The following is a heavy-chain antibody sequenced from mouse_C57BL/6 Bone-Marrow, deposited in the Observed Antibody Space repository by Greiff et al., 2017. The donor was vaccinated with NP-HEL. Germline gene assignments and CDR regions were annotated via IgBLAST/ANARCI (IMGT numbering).Heavy chain of an antibody. CDR1: GYSITSAY. Sequence: EVMLVESGPGLAKPSQTLSLTCSVTGYSITSAYWNWIRKFPGNKLEYMGYISYSGSTYYNTSLKSRISITRDTSTNQYYLQLNSVTTEDTATYYCARSYSNSLAWFAYWGQGTLVTVSA. V-gene: IGHV3-8*01. CDR2: ISYSGST. D-gene: IGHD2-5*01. J-gene: IGHJ3*01. CDR3: ARSYSNSLAWFAY.